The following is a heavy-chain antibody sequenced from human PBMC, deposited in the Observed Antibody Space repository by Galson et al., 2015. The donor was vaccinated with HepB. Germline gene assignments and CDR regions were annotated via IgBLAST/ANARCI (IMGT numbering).Heavy chain of an antibody. CDR3: AKDKVDGARGYYYGMDV. J-gene: IGHJ6*02. CDR1: GFTFDDYT. V-gene: IGHV3-43*01. Sequence: SLRLSCAASGFTFDDYTMHWVRQAPGKGLEWVSLISWDGGSTYYADSVKGRFTISRDNSKNSLYLQMNSLRTEDTALYYCAKDKVDGARGYYYGMDVWGQGTTVTVSS. CDR2: ISWDGGST. D-gene: IGHD3-10*01.